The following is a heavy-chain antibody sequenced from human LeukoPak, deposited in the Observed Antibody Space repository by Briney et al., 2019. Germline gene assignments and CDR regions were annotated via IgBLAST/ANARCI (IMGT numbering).Heavy chain of an antibody. CDR1: GFTFSSYG. Sequence: PGRSLRLSCAASGFTFSSYGMHWVRQAPGKGLEWVAVIWYDGSNKYYADSVKGRFTISRDNSKNTLYLQMNSLRAEDTAVYYCARVSGRLSRHYFDYWGQGTLVTVSS. D-gene: IGHD6-25*01. CDR3: ARVSGRLSRHYFDY. CDR2: IWYDGSNK. J-gene: IGHJ4*02. V-gene: IGHV3-30*19.